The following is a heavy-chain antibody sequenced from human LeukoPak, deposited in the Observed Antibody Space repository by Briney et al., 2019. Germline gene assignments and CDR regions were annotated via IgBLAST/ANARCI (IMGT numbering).Heavy chain of an antibody. Sequence: GGSLRLSCAASGFTFSSYAMHWVRQAPGKGLEWVAVISYDGSNKYYADSVKGRFTISRDNSKNTLYLQMNSLRAEDTAVYYCAREERRDYDFWSGYPAHGMDVWAKGPRSPSP. J-gene: IGHJ6*02. CDR1: GFTFSSYA. D-gene: IGHD3-3*01. V-gene: IGHV3-30-3*01. CDR2: ISYDGSNK. CDR3: AREERRDYDFWSGYPAHGMDV.